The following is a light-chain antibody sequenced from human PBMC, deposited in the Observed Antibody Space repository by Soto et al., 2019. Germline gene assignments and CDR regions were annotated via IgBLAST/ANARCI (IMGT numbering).Light chain of an antibody. CDR2: TSN. J-gene: IGLJ2*01. CDR1: TSNIGQNT. Sequence: QSVLTQPPSASGTPGQTVTISCSGSTSNIGQNTLNWYQPLPGTAPKLLISTSNRRPSGVRDRFSGSKSGTSASLAISGPQSDDEADYYCAAWDDSLNVVVFGGGTKLTVI. CDR3: AAWDDSLNVVV. V-gene: IGLV1-44*01.